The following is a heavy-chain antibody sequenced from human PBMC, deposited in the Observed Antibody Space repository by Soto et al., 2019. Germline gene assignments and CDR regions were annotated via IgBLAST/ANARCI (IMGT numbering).Heavy chain of an antibody. Sequence: SETLSLTCTVSGGSISSGGYFWSWVRQHPGKGLEWIGNIYYSGRTYYNPSLKSRVTISVDTSKNQFSLNLSSVTAADTAVYYCARFAKEENPKVGSWYYFDYWGQGTRVTVSS. V-gene: IGHV4-31*03. D-gene: IGHD6-13*01. CDR1: GGSISSGGYF. CDR3: ARFAKEENPKVGSWYYFDY. CDR2: IYYSGRT. J-gene: IGHJ4*02.